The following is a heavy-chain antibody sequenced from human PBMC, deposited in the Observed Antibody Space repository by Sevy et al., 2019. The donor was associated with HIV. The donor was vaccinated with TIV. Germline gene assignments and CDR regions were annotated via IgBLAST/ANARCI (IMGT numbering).Heavy chain of an antibody. Sequence: GGSLRLSCAVSGFTFSDYPMHWVRQAPGKGLEWVAVISYDGGTTYYAESVKGRFTISRDSSKDTLYLQMNSLRPEDTAMYFCARVWGFLNGEYYFDSWGQGTLVTVSS. CDR3: ARVWGFLNGEYYFDS. CDR1: GFTFSDYP. D-gene: IGHD7-27*01. V-gene: IGHV3-30-3*01. CDR2: ISYDGGTT. J-gene: IGHJ4*02.